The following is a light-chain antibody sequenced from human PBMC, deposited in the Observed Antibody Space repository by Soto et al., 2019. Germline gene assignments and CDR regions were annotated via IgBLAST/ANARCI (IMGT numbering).Light chain of an antibody. V-gene: IGLV2-23*02. J-gene: IGLJ1*01. CDR3: CSYAXSSTRV. Sequence: QSVLTQPVSLSGSPGQSITISCNGTSGDVGGYNLVSWYQQHPGKAPKLMIYEVSKRPSGVSNRFSGSKSGNTASLTISELQAEDEDDYYCCSYAXSSTRVFGTGTKVTVL. CDR2: EVS. CDR1: SGDVGGYNL.